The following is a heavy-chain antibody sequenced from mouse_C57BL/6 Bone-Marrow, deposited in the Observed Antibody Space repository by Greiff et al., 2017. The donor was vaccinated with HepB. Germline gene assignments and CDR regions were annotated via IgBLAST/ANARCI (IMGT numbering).Heavy chain of an antibody. V-gene: IGHV5-6*01. CDR3: ASATTVVASNWYFDV. J-gene: IGHJ1*03. CDR1: GFTFSSYG. Sequence: EVQRVESGGDLVKPGGSLKLSCAASGFTFSSYGMSWVRQTPDKRLAWVATISSGGSYTYYPDSVKGRFTISRDNAKNTLYLQMSSLKSEDTAMYYCASATTVVASNWYFDVWGTGTTVTVSS. CDR2: ISSGGSYT. D-gene: IGHD1-1*01.